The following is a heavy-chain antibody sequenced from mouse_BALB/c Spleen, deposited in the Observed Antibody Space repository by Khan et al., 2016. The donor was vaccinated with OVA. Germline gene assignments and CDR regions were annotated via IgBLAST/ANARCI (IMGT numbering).Heavy chain of an antibody. J-gene: IGHJ3*01. CDR1: GYTFTDYA. CDR3: TRGGRFAY. CDR2: ISTNYGDA. D-gene: IGHD1-1*02. V-gene: IGHV1S137*01. Sequence: VQLQESGAELVRPGVSVKISCKGSGYTFTDYAMHWMKQSHAKTLEWIGVISTNYGDADYNQKFQGKASMTVDKSSSTAYMELARLTSEASAIFYGTRGGRFAYWGQGTLVTVSA.